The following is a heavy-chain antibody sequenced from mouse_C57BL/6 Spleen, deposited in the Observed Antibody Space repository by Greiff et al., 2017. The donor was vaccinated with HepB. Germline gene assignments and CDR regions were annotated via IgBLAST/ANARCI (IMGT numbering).Heavy chain of an antibody. CDR1: GFSLTSYG. CDR3: ARHGGLRTEFAY. V-gene: IGHV2-6-1*01. Sequence: QVQLKQSGPGLVAPSQSLSITCTVSGFSLTSYGVHWVRQPPGKGLEWLVVIWSDGSTTYNSALKSRLSISKDNSKSQVFLKMNSLQTDDTAMYYCARHGGLRTEFAYWGQGTLVTVSA. CDR2: IWSDGST. D-gene: IGHD2-4*01. J-gene: IGHJ3*01.